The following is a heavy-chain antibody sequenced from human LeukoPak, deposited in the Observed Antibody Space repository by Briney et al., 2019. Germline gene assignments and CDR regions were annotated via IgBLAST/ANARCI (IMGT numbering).Heavy chain of an antibody. CDR3: ARDGGSHRFDY. CDR1: GGSISSSSYY. J-gene: IGHJ4*02. D-gene: IGHD1-26*01. CDR2: FHYSGST. V-gene: IGHV4-39*07. Sequence: PSETLSLTCTVSGGSISSSSYYWGWIRQPPGKGLEWIASFHYSGSTYYNPSLKRRVTISVDTSKNQFSLKLSSVTAADTAVYYCARDGGSHRFDYWGQGTLVTVSS.